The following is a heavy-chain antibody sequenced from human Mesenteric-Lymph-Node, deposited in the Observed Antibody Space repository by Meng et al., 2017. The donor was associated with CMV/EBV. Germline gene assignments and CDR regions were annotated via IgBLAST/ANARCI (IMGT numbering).Heavy chain of an antibody. CDR1: GGSISSSSYY. CDR3: VRDGAYNWKFWFDI. CDR2: IYYSGST. D-gene: IGHD1-20*01. Sequence: SETLSLTCTVSGGSISSSSYYWGWIRQPPGKGLEWIGSIYYSGSTYYNPSLKSRVTISVDTSKNQFSLKLRSMTAADTAMYYCVRDGAYNWKFWFDIWGQGKLVTVSS. J-gene: IGHJ5*02. V-gene: IGHV4-39*07.